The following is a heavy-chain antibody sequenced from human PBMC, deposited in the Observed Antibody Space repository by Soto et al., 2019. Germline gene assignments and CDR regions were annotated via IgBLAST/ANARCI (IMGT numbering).Heavy chain of an antibody. CDR1: GYAFTSYG. J-gene: IGHJ4*02. CDR3: ARAATGSYHSAY. D-gene: IGHD3-10*01. Sequence: QVQLVQSGPEVKNPGASVRVSCVASGYAFTSYGVNWVRQAPGQGLEWMGWSAPHSGRTTYLPKFQGRVTMTADVSTNTDYIELRSLKSDDTGTYFCARAATGSYHSAYWGQGTVVTVSS. V-gene: IGHV1-18*04. CDR2: SAPHSGRT.